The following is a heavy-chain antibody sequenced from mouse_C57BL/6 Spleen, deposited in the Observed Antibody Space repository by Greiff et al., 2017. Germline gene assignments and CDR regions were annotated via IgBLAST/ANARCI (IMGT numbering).Heavy chain of an antibody. CDR3: ARGYSGSSGDY. V-gene: IGHV14-2*01. J-gene: IGHJ2*01. CDR2: IDPEDGEP. D-gene: IGHD1-1*01. Sequence: VQLQQSGAELVKPGASVKLSCTASGFNIKDSYMHWVKQRTEQGLEWIGRIDPEDGEPRSAPKFQGKATITVDTSSSTAYLQLSSLTSEDTAVYYCARGYSGSSGDYWGQGTTLTGSA. CDR1: GFNIKDSY.